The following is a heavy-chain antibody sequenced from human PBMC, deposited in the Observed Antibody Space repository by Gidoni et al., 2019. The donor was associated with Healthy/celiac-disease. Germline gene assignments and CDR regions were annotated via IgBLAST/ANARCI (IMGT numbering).Heavy chain of an antibody. V-gene: IGHV3-43D*04. D-gene: IGHD6-19*01. CDR3: AKDSSGWHAEYFQH. Sequence: EVQLVESGGVVVQPGGSLRLSCAASGFTFEDYAMHWVRQAPAKGLEWVSLISWDGGSTYYADSVKGRFTISRDNSKNSLYLQMNSLRAEDTALYYCAKDSSGWHAEYFQHWGQGTLVTVSS. J-gene: IGHJ1*01. CDR2: ISWDGGST. CDR1: GFTFEDYA.